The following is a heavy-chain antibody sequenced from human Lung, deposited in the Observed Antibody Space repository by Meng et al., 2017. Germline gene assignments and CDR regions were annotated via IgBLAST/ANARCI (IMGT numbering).Heavy chain of an antibody. CDR3: ARDERGGPYYFDY. V-gene: IGHV1-3*04. Sequence: QVQLVQSGAEVKKPGASVKVSCQASGYSFTTYGMHWRRQAPGQRLEWMGWINTDNGDTHYSQKFQGRVTITRDTSARTAYMELSGLRSEDTAVYFCARDERGGPYYFDYWGQGTLVTVSS. CDR1: GYSFTTYG. CDR2: INTDNGDT. J-gene: IGHJ4*02.